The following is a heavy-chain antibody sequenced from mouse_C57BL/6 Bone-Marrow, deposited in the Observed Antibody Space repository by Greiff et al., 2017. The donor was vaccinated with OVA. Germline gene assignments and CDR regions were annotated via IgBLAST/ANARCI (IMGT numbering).Heavy chain of an antibody. V-gene: IGHV1-50*01. Sequence: QVQLQQPGAELVKPGASVKLSCKASGYTFTRYWMQWVKQRPGQGLEWIGEIDPSDSYTNYNQKFKGKATLTVDTSSSTAYMQLRSLTSEDAAVYYCARIRWGFAYWGQGTLVTVSA. CDR3: ARIRWGFAY. J-gene: IGHJ3*01. CDR1: GYTFTRYW. D-gene: IGHD4-1*01. CDR2: IDPSDSYT.